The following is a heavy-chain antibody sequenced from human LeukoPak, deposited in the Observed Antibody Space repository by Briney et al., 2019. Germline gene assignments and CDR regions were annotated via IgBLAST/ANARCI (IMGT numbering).Heavy chain of an antibody. CDR1: GFTFSTYW. V-gene: IGHV3-74*01. Sequence: GESLKISCAASGFTFSTYWMHWVRQAPGKGLVWVSRINNDGSSTNYADSVKGRFTISRDNAKNTLYVQMNSLRAEDTAVYYCTRETLWFGESLGYHYGMDVWGQGTTVTVSS. CDR3: TRETLWFGESLGYHYGMDV. J-gene: IGHJ6*02. D-gene: IGHD3-10*01. CDR2: INNDGSST.